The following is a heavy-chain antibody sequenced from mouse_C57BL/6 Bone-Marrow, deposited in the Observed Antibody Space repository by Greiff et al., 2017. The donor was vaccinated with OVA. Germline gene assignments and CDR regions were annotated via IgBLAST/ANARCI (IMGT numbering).Heavy chain of an antibody. Sequence: EVQLQESGGDLVKPGGSLKLSRAASGFTFSSYGMSWVRQTPDKRLEWVATISSGGSYTYYPDSVKGRFTISRDNAKNTLYLQMSSLKSEDTAMYYCARQGTRGQGTLVTVSA. V-gene: IGHV5-6*01. D-gene: IGHD3-3*01. CDR1: GFTFSSYG. CDR2: ISSGGSYT. J-gene: IGHJ3*01. CDR3: ARQGT.